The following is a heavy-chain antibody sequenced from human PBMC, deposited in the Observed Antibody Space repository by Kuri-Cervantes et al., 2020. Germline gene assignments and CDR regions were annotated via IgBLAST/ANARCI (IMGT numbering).Heavy chain of an antibody. J-gene: IGHJ4*02. CDR1: GYTFTSYY. V-gene: IGHV1-46*01. CDR3: ATGPPSPHYLSSWYRDYFHF. Sequence: ASVKVSCKASGYTFTSYYMHWVRQAPGQGLEWMGIINPSGGSTNYAQKFQGRVTMTRDTSISTTYMELSSLRSDDTAVYYCATGPPSPHYLSSWYRDYFHFWGQGTLVTVSS. D-gene: IGHD6-13*01. CDR2: INPSGGST.